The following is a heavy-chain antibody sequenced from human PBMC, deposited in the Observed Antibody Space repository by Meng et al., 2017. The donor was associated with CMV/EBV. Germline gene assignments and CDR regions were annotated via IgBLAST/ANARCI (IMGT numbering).Heavy chain of an antibody. CDR1: GFTFSSYS. V-gene: IGHV3-21*01. D-gene: IGHD4-23*01. J-gene: IGHJ4*02. CDR2: ISSSSSYI. Sequence: GESLKISCAASGFTFSSYSMNWVRQAPGKGLEWASSISSSSSYIYYADSVKGRFTISRDNAKNSLYLQMNSLRAEDTAVYYCARELPNSLADYWGQGTLVTVSS. CDR3: ARELPNSLADY.